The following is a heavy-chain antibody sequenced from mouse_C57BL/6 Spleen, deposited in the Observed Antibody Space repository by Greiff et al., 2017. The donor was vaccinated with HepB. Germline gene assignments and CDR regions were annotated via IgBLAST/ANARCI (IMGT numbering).Heavy chain of an antibody. V-gene: IGHV1-82*01. CDR3: ARKAAQAPYYFDY. CDR2: IYPGDGDT. CDR1: GYAFSSSW. Sequence: VQLQQSGPELVKPGASVKISCKASGYAFSSSWMNWVKQRPGKGLEWIGRIYPGDGDTNYNGKFKGKATLTADKSSSTAYMQLSSLTSEDSAVYFGARKAAQAPYYFDYWGQGTTLTVSS. J-gene: IGHJ2*01. D-gene: IGHD3-2*02.